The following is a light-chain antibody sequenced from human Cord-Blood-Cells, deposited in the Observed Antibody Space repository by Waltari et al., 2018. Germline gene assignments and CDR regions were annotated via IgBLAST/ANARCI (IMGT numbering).Light chain of an antibody. Sequence: QSALTQPRSVSGSPVQSVTISCTGTSSDVGGYNYVSWYQQYPGKAPKLMIYEVSKRPSGVPDRFSGSKSGNTASLTISGLQAEDEADYYCCSYAGSYTWVFGGGTKLTVL. V-gene: IGLV2-11*01. J-gene: IGLJ3*02. CDR3: CSYAGSYTWV. CDR2: EVS. CDR1: SSDVGGYNY.